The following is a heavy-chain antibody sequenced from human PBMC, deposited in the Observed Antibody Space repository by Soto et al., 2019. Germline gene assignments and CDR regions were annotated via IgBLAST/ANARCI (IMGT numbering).Heavy chain of an antibody. CDR1: GGSISSSSYY. CDR2: IYYSGST. Sequence: PSETLSLTCTVSGGSISSSSYYWGWIRQPPGKGLEWIGSIYYSGSTYYNPSLKSRVTISVDTSKNQFSLKLSSVTAADTAVYYCARHPHYSSSHIAWQNYWGQGTLVTVSS. D-gene: IGHD6-13*01. CDR3: ARHPHYSSSHIAWQNY. J-gene: IGHJ4*02. V-gene: IGHV4-39*01.